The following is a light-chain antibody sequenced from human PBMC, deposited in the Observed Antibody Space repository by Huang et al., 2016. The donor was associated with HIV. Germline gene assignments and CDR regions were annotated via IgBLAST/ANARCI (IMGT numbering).Light chain of an antibody. Sequence: EIVLTQSPGTLSLSPGERATLSCRSSQSVSSIYLAWYQQKPGQAPRLLIYGASSRTTGIPDRFSGSGSGTDFTLTISRLEPEDCAVYYCQQYGSSLFTFGPGTKVDIK. CDR2: GAS. CDR3: QQYGSSLFT. J-gene: IGKJ3*01. CDR1: QSVSSIY. V-gene: IGKV3-20*01.